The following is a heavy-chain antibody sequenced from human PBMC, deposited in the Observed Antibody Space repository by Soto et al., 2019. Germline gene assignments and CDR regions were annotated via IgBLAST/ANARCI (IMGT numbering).Heavy chain of an antibody. Sequence: EVQLVESGGGLVQPGGSLKLSCATSGFPFSDSAMHWVRQASGKGLEWVGRIRSKSHSYVTAYAASVKGRFTVSRDDSKNTAYLQMMSLKTEDTAVYYCTRSVTGTTAHFDYWGQGTLVPVSS. CDR3: TRSVTGTTAHFDY. J-gene: IGHJ4*02. V-gene: IGHV3-73*02. CDR1: GFPFSDSA. D-gene: IGHD1-7*01. CDR2: IRSKSHSYVT.